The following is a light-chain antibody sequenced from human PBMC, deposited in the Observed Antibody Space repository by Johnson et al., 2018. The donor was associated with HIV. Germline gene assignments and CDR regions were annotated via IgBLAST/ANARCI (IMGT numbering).Light chain of an antibody. J-gene: IGLJ1*01. CDR1: SSNIGSHY. V-gene: IGLV1-51*02. Sequence: QSMLTQPPSVSAAPGQKVTISCSGSSSNIGSHYVSWYQQLPGTAPKLLIYENNKRPSGIPDRFSGSKSGPSATLGITGLQTGDEADYYCGTWDNSLSTGGGFGTGTKVTVL. CDR3: GTWDNSLSTGGG. CDR2: ENN.